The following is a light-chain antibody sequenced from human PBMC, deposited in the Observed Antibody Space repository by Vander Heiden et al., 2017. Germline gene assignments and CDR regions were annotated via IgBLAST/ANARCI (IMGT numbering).Light chain of an antibody. Sequence: EIVMTQSPATLSVSPGERATLSCKAGQSVSSNLAWYQQKPGQAPRLLIYGASTRATGIPARFSGSGSGTEFTLTISSLQSEDFAVYYCQQYNNWPSTFSQGTKLEIK. CDR3: QQYNNWPST. V-gene: IGKV3-15*01. J-gene: IGKJ2*01. CDR1: QSVSSN. CDR2: GAS.